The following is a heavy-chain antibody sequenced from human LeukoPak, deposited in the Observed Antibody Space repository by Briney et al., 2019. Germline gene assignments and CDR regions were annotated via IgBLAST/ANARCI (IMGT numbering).Heavy chain of an antibody. J-gene: IGHJ4*02. CDR3: ARAVKYRSGPLTDLLPYYFDY. V-gene: IGHV1-3*03. CDR2: INTGNGNT. CDR1: GYTFTNYA. D-gene: IGHD6-19*01. Sequence: ASVKVSCKASGYTFTNYAMHWVRQAPGQRLEWMGWINTGNGNTKYTQEFQGRVTITRDTSANTAYMELSSLRSEDMAVYYCARAVKYRSGPLTDLLPYYFDYWGQGTLVTVSS.